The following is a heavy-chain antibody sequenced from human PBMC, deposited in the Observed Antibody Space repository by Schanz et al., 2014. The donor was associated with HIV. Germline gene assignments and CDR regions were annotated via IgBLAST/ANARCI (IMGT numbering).Heavy chain of an antibody. V-gene: IGHV1-18*01. D-gene: IGHD5-12*01. CDR2: ISTSNGNT. CDR1: GYIFTSNG. Sequence: QVQLVQSGAEVKKPGASVRVSCKTSGYIFTSNGISWVRQAPGQGLEWMGWISTSNGNTNYAQKFQGRVTMTTDTSTSTAYMELRSLTSGDTAVYYCASDPPQNGYNSLDYWGQGTLVTVSS. J-gene: IGHJ4*02. CDR3: ASDPPQNGYNSLDY.